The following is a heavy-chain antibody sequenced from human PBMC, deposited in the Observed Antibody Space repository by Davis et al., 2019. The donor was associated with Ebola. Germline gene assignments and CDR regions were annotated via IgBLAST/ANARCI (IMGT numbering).Heavy chain of an antibody. CDR1: GFSLSDYW. J-gene: IGHJ4*02. CDR3: ARSISRVTSYTTGVHFEH. D-gene: IGHD4-23*01. CDR2: IRHDGFV. Sequence: PGGSLRLSCEVSGFSLSDYWMAWARQAPGKGLQWVANIRHDGFVFSGDPVKGRFTISKDDAEGAVSLQMNDLRAEDTGVYYCARSISRVTSYTTGVHFEHWGQGALVSVSS. V-gene: IGHV3-7*01.